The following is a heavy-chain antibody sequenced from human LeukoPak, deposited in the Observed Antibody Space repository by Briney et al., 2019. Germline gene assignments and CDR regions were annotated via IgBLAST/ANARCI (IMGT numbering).Heavy chain of an antibody. CDR2: IYYSGTT. V-gene: IGHV4-59*01. J-gene: IGHJ4*02. CDR3: ARGVYIAAAQYGY. D-gene: IGHD6-13*01. CDR1: GGSISSYY. Sequence: SETLSLTRTVSGGSISSYYWSWLRQPPGKGLEWIGYIYYSGTTNYSPSLKSRVTISVDTSKNQFSLKLSSVAAADTAVYYCARGVYIAAAQYGYWGQGTLVTVSS.